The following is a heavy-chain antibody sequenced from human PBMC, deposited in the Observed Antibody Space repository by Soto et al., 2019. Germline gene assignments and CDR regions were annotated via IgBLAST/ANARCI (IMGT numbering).Heavy chain of an antibody. CDR2: IWSDGSNK. D-gene: IGHD1-26*01. Sequence: QVQLVESGGGVVQPGRSLRLSCAVSGFTFSNYGMHWVRQAPGKGLEWVAVIWSDGSNKYYADSVKGRFTISRDNSKNPLYLQMNSLRAEDTAVYYCPRRGSGTYSIDDWGQGTLVTVSS. CDR1: GFTFSNYG. J-gene: IGHJ4*02. V-gene: IGHV3-33*01. CDR3: PRRGSGTYSIDD.